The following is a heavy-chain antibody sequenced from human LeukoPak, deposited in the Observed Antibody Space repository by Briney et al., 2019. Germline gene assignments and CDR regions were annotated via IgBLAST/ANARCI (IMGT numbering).Heavy chain of an antibody. D-gene: IGHD1-1*01. Sequence: GGSLRLSCAGSGFTFSSNPLSWVRQAPGKGLEWVSAINPSGGNTYYADSVRDRFTIPRDNSKNTLYLQMNTLRAEDTAVYYCATTKQARRYFDYWGQGTLVTVSS. CDR2: INPSGGNT. J-gene: IGHJ4*02. V-gene: IGHV3-23*01. CDR1: GFTFSSNP. CDR3: ATTKQARRYFDY.